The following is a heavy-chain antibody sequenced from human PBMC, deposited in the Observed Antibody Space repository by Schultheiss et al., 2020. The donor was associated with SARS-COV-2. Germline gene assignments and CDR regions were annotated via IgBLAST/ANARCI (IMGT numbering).Heavy chain of an antibody. CDR3: ARGRKKLVGYYYYGMDV. D-gene: IGHD6-13*01. Sequence: SETLSLTCAVSGGSISSSNWWSWVRQPPGRGLEWIGYLYYTGNTNYNPSLKSRVTISVDTSKNQFSLKLSSVTAADTAVYYCARGRKKLVGYYYYGMDVWGQGTTVTVSS. V-gene: IGHV4-4*02. CDR2: LYYTGNT. J-gene: IGHJ6*02. CDR1: GGSISSSNW.